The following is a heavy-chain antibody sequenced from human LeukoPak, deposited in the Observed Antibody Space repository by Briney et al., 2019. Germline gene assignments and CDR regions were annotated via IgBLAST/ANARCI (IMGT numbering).Heavy chain of an antibody. CDR3: ARDLLADIYTKDSYFYIAV. V-gene: IGHV1-69*01. CDR2: IIPMFGTA. J-gene: IGHJ6*03. D-gene: IGHD3-3*02. CDR1: GGTFINYV. Sequence: SVKVSCKASGGTFINYVINWVRQAPGQGLEWMGGIIPMFGTANYTRRFQGRITIIADESTSTTYMELSSLKSEDTAVYYCARDLLADIYTKDSYFYIAVWGKGTTVTVSS.